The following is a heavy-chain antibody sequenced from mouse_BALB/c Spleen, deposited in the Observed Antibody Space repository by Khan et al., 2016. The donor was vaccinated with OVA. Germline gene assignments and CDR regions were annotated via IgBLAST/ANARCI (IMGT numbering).Heavy chain of an antibody. D-gene: IGHD1-1*01. J-gene: IGHJ4*01. Sequence: QIQLVQSGPELKKPGETVKISCKASGYTFTNYGMNWVKQAPGKGLKWMGFINTYTGEPTYADDFKGRFAFSLETPASTAYLQINNLKNEDTSTYFCARVRYSGTMDYWGQGTAVTVSS. CDR3: ARVRYSGTMDY. V-gene: IGHV9-3-1*01. CDR2: INTYTGEP. CDR1: GYTFTNYG.